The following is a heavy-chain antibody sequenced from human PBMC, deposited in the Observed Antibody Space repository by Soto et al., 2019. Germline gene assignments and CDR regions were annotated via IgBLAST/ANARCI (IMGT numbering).Heavy chain of an antibody. J-gene: IGHJ4*02. D-gene: IGHD3-22*01. CDR1: GFTFSSYG. Sequence: GGSLRLSCAASGFTFSSYGMHWVRQAPGKGLEWVAVISYDGSNKYYADSVKGRFTISRDNSKNTLYLQMNSLRAEDTAVYYCATGDSSGYERYPFDYWGQGTLVTVSS. CDR3: ATGDSSGYERYPFDY. V-gene: IGHV3-30*03. CDR2: ISYDGSNK.